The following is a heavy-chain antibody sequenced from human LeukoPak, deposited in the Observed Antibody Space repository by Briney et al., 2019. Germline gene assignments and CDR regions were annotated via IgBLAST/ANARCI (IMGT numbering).Heavy chain of an antibody. V-gene: IGHV4-34*01. Sequence: PSETLSLTCAVYGGSFSGYYWSWIRQPPGKGLEWIGEINHSGSTNYNPSLKSRVTISADTSKNQFSLKLSSVTAADTAVYYCARYHGGGSNWFDPWGQGTLVTVSS. CDR3: ARYHGGGSNWFDP. D-gene: IGHD3-16*01. J-gene: IGHJ5*02. CDR1: GGSFSGYY. CDR2: INHSGST.